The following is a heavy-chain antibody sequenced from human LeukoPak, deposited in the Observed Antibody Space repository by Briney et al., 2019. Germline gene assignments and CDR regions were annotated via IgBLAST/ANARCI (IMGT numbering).Heavy chain of an antibody. V-gene: IGHV4-59*12. CDR3: ARARVVPAENWFDP. CDR2: IYHSGST. J-gene: IGHJ5*02. Sequence: SETLSLTCTVSGGSISSYYWSWIRQPPGKGLEWIGYIYHSGSTYYNPSLKSRVTISVDRSKNQFSLKLSSVTAADTAVYYCARARVVPAENWFDPWGQGTLVTVS. CDR1: GGSISSYY. D-gene: IGHD2-2*01.